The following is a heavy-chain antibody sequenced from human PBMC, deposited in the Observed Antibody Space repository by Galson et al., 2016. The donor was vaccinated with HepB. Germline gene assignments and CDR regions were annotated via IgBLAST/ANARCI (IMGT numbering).Heavy chain of an antibody. Sequence: SLRLSCAASGFTFSSYSMNWVRQAPGKGLEWVSSISSSSSYIYYADSVKGRFTIFRDNAKNSLYLQMNSLRAEDTAVYYCANLARPKAFDIWGQGTVVTVSS. D-gene: IGHD6-6*01. CDR3: ANLARPKAFDI. CDR1: GFTFSSYS. V-gene: IGHV3-21*01. J-gene: IGHJ3*02. CDR2: ISSSSSYI.